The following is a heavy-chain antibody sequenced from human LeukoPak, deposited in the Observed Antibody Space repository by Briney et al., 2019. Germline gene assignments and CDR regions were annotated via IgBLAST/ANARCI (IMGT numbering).Heavy chain of an antibody. V-gene: IGHV4-31*03. Sequence: SETLSLTCSVSGAFIDSGGFYWSWIRQHPGKGLEWIGYISHSGSTYYNPSLQSRLNISVDTSQSQFSLRLTSVTAADTAVYYCARERVTMVRGLSGMDVWGQGTTVTVSS. CDR3: ARERVTMVRGLSGMDV. D-gene: IGHD3-10*01. J-gene: IGHJ6*02. CDR1: GAFIDSGGFY. CDR2: ISHSGST.